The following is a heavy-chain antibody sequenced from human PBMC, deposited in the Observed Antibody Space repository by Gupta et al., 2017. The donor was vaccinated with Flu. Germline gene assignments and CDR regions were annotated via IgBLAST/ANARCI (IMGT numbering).Heavy chain of an antibody. V-gene: IGHV1-2*06. CDR1: AYSFTGYY. CDR2: VDPRSGGS. J-gene: IGHJ4*02. CDR3: ARLYGVSVDGSYSTSEY. D-gene: IGHD3-10*01. Sequence: QVQLVQSGAEVTHTGASMKVSCETSAYSFTGYYLHWVRQAPGQGLEWMGRVDPRSGGSMSAQRFEGRVTMSRDTSISTAYMERSSLTSDDTATYYCARLYGVSVDGSYSTSEYWGQGSHVTVAA.